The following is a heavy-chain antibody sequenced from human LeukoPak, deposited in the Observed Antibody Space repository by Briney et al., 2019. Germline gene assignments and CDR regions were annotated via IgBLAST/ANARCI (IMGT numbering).Heavy chain of an antibody. CDR2: INPGDSDT. Sequence: LGESLKISCATSGYRFTNYWIGWVRQMPGKGLEFMGIINPGDSDTRYSPSFQGQVTISADKSFSTAYLQFHSLKASDTAMYYCARHATTGFTVNRFDPWGQGTLDTVFS. D-gene: IGHD1-26*01. CDR3: ARHATTGFTVNRFDP. V-gene: IGHV5-51*01. J-gene: IGHJ5*02. CDR1: GYRFTNYW.